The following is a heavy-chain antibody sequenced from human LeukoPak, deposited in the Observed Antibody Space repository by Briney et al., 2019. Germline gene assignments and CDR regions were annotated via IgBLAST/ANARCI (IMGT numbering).Heavy chain of an antibody. CDR2: MNPNSGNT. CDR1: GYTFTSYD. CDR3: AKRIVGAATRYFDY. J-gene: IGHJ4*02. Sequence: ASVTVSFKASGYTFTSYDINWVRQATGQGLEGMGWMNPNSGNTGYAQKFQGRVTMTRNTSISTAYMELSSLRSEDTAVYYCAKRIVGAATRYFDYWGQGTLVTVSS. D-gene: IGHD1-26*01. V-gene: IGHV1-8*01.